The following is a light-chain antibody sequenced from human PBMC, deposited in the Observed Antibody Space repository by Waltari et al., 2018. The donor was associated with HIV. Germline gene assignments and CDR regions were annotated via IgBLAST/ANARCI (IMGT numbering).Light chain of an antibody. CDR2: EGT. CDR1: SSDVGSSDL. CDR3: CSHAGGGTYG. Sequence: QSALTQPASVSGSPGQSITISCTGSSSDVGSSDLVSWYQQNPGKAPKLMIYEGTKRPSGISDRFSGSKSGNTASLTISGLQAEYEADYYCCSHAGGGTYGFGTATNVTVL. J-gene: IGLJ1*01. V-gene: IGLV2-23*01.